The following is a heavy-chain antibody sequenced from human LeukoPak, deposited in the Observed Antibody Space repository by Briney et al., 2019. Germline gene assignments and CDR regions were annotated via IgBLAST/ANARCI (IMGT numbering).Heavy chain of an antibody. CDR2: TYYRSKWYN. D-gene: IGHD6-13*01. CDR1: GNSVSSNTTA. CDR3: AREIWGYSSSWPFDY. J-gene: IGHJ4*02. Sequence: SQTLSLTCAISGNSVSSNTTAWNWIRQSPSRGLERLGRTYYRSKWYNNYALSVKSRITINPDTSKNQFSLQLNSVTPEDTAVFYCAREIWGYSSSWPFDYWGQGTLVTVSS. V-gene: IGHV6-1*01.